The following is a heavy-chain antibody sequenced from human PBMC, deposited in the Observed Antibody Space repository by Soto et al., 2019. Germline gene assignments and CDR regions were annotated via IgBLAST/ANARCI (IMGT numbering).Heavy chain of an antibody. CDR1: GGSFSGYY. CDR3: ARKRGYSYGHFDY. CDR2: INHSGST. J-gene: IGHJ4*02. V-gene: IGHV4-34*01. Sequence: SETLSLTCAVYGGSFSGYYWSWIRQPPGKGLEWIGEINHSGSTNYNPSLKSRVTISVDTSKNQFSLKLSSVTAADTAVYYCARKRGYSYGHFDYWGQGTLVTVSS. D-gene: IGHD5-18*01.